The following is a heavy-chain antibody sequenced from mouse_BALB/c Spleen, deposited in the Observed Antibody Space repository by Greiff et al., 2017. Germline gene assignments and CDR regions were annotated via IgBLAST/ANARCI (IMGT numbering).Heavy chain of an antibody. Sequence: VKVVESGPDLVAPSQSLSITCTVSGFSLTSYGVHWVRQPPGKGLEWLVVIWSDGSTTYNSALKSRLSISKDNSKSQVFLKMNSLQTDDTAMYYCARHRDGNYAMDYWGQGTSVTVSS. CDR2: IWSDGST. J-gene: IGHJ4*01. D-gene: IGHD2-1*01. CDR3: ARHRDGNYAMDY. CDR1: GFSLTSYG. V-gene: IGHV2-6-2*01.